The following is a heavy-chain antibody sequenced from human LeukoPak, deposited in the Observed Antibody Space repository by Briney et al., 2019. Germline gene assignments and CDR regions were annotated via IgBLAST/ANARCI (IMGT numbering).Heavy chain of an antibody. CDR1: GGSISGYY. J-gene: IGHJ5*02. D-gene: IGHD6-6*01. V-gene: IGHV4-59*12. CDR2: LYYMRGA. Sequence: PSETLSLTCTVSGGSISGYYWSWSRQPPGKGVEWIGNLYYMRGAWYKSSLKSRVTTSVDTSKNQFSLKLSSVTAADTAVYYCAREAAARFRFDPWGQGTLVTVSS. CDR3: AREAAARFRFDP.